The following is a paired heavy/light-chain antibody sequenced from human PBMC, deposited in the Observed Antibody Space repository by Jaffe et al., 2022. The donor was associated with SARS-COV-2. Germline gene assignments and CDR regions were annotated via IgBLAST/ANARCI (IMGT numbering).Light chain of an antibody. V-gene: IGKV3-20*01. CDR3: QQYGSSPWT. CDR2: RAS. Sequence: EIVLTQSPGTLSLSPGERATLSCRASQIFGSDYLAWYQQKPGQSPRLLIYRASNRATGIPDRFSGSGSGTDFTLTISRLEAEDFAVYYCQQYGSSPWTFGQGTKVEIK. CDR1: QIFGSDY. J-gene: IGKJ1*01.
Heavy chain of an antibody. CDR3: ARHTAGAGPNFDY. V-gene: IGHV3-23*01. CDR1: GYTFRSYA. CDR2: ISNTGGKT. Sequence: EVQLLESGGDLVQPGGSLRLSCEGSGYTFRSYAMSWVRQTPGKGLEWVSSISNTGGKTYYADSVRGRFTIARDNSKSTLYLQMNTLSTEDTAIFYCARHTAGAGPNFDYWGQGTLVTVSS. D-gene: IGHD6-13*01. J-gene: IGHJ4*02.